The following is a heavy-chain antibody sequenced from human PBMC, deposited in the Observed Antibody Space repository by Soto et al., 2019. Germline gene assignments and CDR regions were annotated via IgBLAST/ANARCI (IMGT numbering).Heavy chain of an antibody. CDR3: AKGGWVGGPIITMILGWGGFDI. J-gene: IGHJ3*02. CDR2: ISGSGGST. D-gene: IGHD3-22*01. Sequence: GSLRLGCAASGFTFSSDAMSWVHQAPGKGLGLVSAISGSGGSTYYADSVKGRFTISRDNSKNTLYLQMNSLRAEDTAGYYWAKGGWVGGPIITMILGWGGFDIWGQGTMVTVSS. CDR1: GFTFSSDA. V-gene: IGHV3-23*01.